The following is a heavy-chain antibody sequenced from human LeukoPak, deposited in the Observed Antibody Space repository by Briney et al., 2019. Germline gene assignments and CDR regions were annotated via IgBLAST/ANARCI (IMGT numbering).Heavy chain of an antibody. CDR1: GFPFSSYW. V-gene: IGHV3-74*03. J-gene: IGHJ4*02. Sequence: GGSLRLSCATSGFPFSSYWMLWVRQAPGKGLVWVSRINGDGTVTTYADSVEGRFTISRDNTKNILYLQMNNLGAEDTATYYCSRSQFDYWGQGVLVTVSS. CDR2: INGDGTVT. CDR3: SRSQFDY.